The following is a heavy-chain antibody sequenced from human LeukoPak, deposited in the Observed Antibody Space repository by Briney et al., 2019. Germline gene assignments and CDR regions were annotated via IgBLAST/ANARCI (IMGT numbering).Heavy chain of an antibody. D-gene: IGHD3-22*01. J-gene: IGHJ4*02. CDR3: AIRTPYYYDSSGRPPFDY. CDR2: IIPIFGTA. V-gene: IGHV1-69*06. CDR1: GGTFSSYA. Sequence: SVKVSCKASGGTFSSYAFSWVRQAPGQGLEWMGGIIPIFGTANYAQKFQGRVTITADKSTSTAYMELSSLRSEDTAVYYCAIRTPYYYDSSGRPPFDYWGQGTLVTVSS.